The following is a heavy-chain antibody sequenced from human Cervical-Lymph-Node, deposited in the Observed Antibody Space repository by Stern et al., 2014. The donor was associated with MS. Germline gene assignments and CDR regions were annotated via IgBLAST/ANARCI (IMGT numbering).Heavy chain of an antibody. Sequence: QIQLVQSGAEGKKPGASVKVSCKASGFTFTSYAIHWVRQAPGQRLEWMGWISAVTGNTKYCQRFQGRVSITRAPSDSTVLMRLSGLRPEDTAVYYCARRFFDPRGYFSPWFDPWGQGTLVTVSS. CDR1: GFTFTSYA. V-gene: IGHV1-3*01. CDR3: ARRFFDPRGYFSPWFDP. CDR2: ISAVTGNT. J-gene: IGHJ5*01. D-gene: IGHD3-22*01.